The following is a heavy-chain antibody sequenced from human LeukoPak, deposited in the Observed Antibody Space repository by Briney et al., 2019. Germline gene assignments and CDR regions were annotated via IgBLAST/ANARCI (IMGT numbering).Heavy chain of an antibody. D-gene: IGHD3-10*01. CDR1: GFTFSSYA. CDR2: ISDKGGRT. V-gene: IGHV3-23*01. Sequence: GGSLRLSCTASGFTFSSYAMTWVRQVPGKGLEWVSGISDKGGRTYYGDSAKGRFTISRDNSKNTLFLQMNSLGPEDTAVYYCAKGDGSGRSYWVHLEYWGQGTLVTVSS. J-gene: IGHJ4*02. CDR3: AKGDGSGRSYWVHLEY.